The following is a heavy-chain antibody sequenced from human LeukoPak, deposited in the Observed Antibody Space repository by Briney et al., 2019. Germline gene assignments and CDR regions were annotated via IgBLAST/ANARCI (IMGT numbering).Heavy chain of an antibody. D-gene: IGHD5-18*01. CDR3: AKATTDTAIDY. J-gene: IGHJ4*02. CDR2: ISYDGSNK. Sequence: GGSLRLSCAASGFTFSSYGMHWDRQAPGKGLEWVAVISYDGSNKYYADSVKGRFTISRDNSKNTLYLQMNSLRAEDTAVYYCAKATTDTAIDYWGQGTLVTVSS. V-gene: IGHV3-30*18. CDR1: GFTFSSYG.